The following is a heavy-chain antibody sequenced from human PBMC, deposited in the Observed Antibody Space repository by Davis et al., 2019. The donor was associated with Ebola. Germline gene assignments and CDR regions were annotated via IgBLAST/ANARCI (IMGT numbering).Heavy chain of an antibody. CDR1: GFTFRDYY. CDR3: ARSFTTRKYYYGMDV. J-gene: IGHJ6*02. Sequence: PGGSLRLSSAPSGFTFRDYYIGWIRQAPGKGVGWVSYISSSGSTLYYADSVKGRFTISRDNAKKSLYLQMNSLRAEDTAVYYCARSFTTRKYYYGMDVWGQGTTVTVSS. D-gene: IGHD3-3*01. V-gene: IGHV3-11*01. CDR2: ISSSGSTL.